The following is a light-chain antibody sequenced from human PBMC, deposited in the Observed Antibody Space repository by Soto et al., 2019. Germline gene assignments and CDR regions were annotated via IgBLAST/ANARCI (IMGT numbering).Light chain of an antibody. CDR1: QSISSW. J-gene: IGKJ1*01. Sequence: DIQMTQSPSTVSASVGDRATITCRASQSISSWLAWYQQKPGKAPKLLIYDASSLESGVPSRCSGSGSGTEFTLTISSLQPDDFATYYCQQYNSWTFGQGTKV. V-gene: IGKV1-5*01. CDR3: QQYNSWT. CDR2: DAS.